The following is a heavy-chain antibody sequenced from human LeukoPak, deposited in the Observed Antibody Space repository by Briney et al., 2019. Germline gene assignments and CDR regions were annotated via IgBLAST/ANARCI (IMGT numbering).Heavy chain of an antibody. CDR3: ARLGYSGIAGSFDY. J-gene: IGHJ4*02. CDR1: GYTFTSYD. D-gene: IGHD5-12*01. CDR2: MNPNSGNT. Sequence: ASAKVSCKASGYTFTSYDINWVRQATGQGLEWMGWMNPNSGNTGYAQKFQGGVTVTRNTSISTAYMELSSLRSEDTAVYFCARLGYSGIAGSFDYWGQGTLVTVSS. V-gene: IGHV1-8*01.